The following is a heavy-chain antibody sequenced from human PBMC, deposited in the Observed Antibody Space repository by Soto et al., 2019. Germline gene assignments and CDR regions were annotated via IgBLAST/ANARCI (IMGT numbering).Heavy chain of an antibody. Sequence: QVQLVQSGAEVKKPGSSVKVSCEASGGTFSGHAISWVRQAPGQGPEWMCGLIPLFGTTQHAQNFQDRLTITGDKSTSTAYMELTSMRFEDTAIYYCARGPNWGYRFASWGQGTRVTFSS. D-gene: IGHD7-27*01. J-gene: IGHJ4*02. CDR3: ARGPNWGYRFAS. V-gene: IGHV1-69*06. CDR1: GGTFSGHA. CDR2: LIPLFGTT.